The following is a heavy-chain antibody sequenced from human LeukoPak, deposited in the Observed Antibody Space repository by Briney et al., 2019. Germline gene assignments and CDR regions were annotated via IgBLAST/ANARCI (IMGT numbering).Heavy chain of an antibody. D-gene: IGHD3-3*01. V-gene: IGHV4-59*01. J-gene: IGHJ1*01. Sequence: PSETLSLTCTVSGGSISSYYWSWIRQPPGKGLEWIGYIYYSGSTNYNPSLKSRVTISVDTSKNQFSLKLSSVTAADTAGYYCARDRSGYYGHFQHWGQGTLVTVSS. CDR2: IYYSGST. CDR3: ARDRSGYYGHFQH. CDR1: GGSISSYY.